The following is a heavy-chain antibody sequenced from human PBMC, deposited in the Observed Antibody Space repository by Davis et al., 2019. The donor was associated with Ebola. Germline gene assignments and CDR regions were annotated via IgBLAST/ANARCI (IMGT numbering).Heavy chain of an antibody. CDR2: TYYTSKWHN. CDR1: GDSVSSNSGD. V-gene: IGHV6-1*01. CDR3: VRGWGRSGLDV. J-gene: IGHJ6*02. Sequence: HPQNRSLTCDISGDSVSSNSGDWNWIRQSPSRGLEWLGRTYYTSKWHNDYGESVKSRISINPDTSKNQLSLQLNSVTPEDAAVYYCVRGWGRSGLDVWGQGTTVTVSS. D-gene: IGHD3-16*01.